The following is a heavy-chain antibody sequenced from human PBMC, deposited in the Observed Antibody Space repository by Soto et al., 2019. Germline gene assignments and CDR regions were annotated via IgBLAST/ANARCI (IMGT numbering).Heavy chain of an antibody. D-gene: IGHD6-13*01. CDR2: ISGSGGST. CDR1: GFTFTNFV. V-gene: IGHV3-23*01. J-gene: IGHJ4*02. CDR3: ARHQDSSTWYIYPIDY. Sequence: VQLLESGGDLVQPGGSLRLSCAASGFTFTNFVMSWVRQAPGKGLEWVLAISGSGGSTCYADSVKGRFTISRDNSKNSLFLQMNSLRAEDTAVYYCARHQDSSTWYIYPIDYWGQGTLVTVSS.